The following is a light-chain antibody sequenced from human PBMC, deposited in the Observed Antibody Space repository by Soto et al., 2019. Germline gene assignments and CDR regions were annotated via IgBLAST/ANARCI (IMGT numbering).Light chain of an antibody. CDR2: DAS. J-gene: IGKJ5*01. Sequence: PGERATLSCGASQSVISNYLAWYQQKPGQAPRLLIYDASNRATGTPDRFLGRGSGTDFTLIISRLEPEDFAVYYCQQYADSPITFGQGTRLEIK. CDR3: QQYADSPIT. V-gene: IGKV3-20*01. CDR1: QSVISNY.